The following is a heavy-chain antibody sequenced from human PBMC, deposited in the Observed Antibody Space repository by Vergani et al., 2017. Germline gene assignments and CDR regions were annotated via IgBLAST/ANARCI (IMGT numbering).Heavy chain of an antibody. CDR3: ARDRDYYDSSGSDY. CDR2: ISSSSSYI. V-gene: IGHV3-21*01. D-gene: IGHD3-22*01. CDR1: GFTFSSYA. J-gene: IGHJ4*02. Sequence: EVQLLESGGGLVQPGGSLRLSCAASGFTFSSYAMSWVRQAPGKGLEWVSSISSSSSYIYYADSVKGRFTISRDNAKNSLYLQMNSLRAEDTAVYYCARDRDYYDSSGSDYWGQGTLVTVSS.